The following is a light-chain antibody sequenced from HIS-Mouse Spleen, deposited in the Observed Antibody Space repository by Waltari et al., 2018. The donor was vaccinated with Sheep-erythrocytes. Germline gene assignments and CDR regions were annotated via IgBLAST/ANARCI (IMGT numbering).Light chain of an antibody. J-gene: IGLJ2*01. CDR2: QDS. CDR3: QAWDSSTVV. Sequence: SYELTQPPSVSVSPGQTASITCSGDKLGDKYACWYQQKPGHSPVLVIYQDSKRPSGIPERFSGSNSGNTATQTISGTQAMDEADYYCQAWDSSTVVFGGGTKLTVL. CDR1: KLGDKY. V-gene: IGLV3-1*01.